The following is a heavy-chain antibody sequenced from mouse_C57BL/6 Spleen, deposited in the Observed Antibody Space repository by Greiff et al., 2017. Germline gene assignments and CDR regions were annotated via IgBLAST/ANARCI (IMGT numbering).Heavy chain of an antibody. D-gene: IGHD1-1*01. Sequence: VQLQQSGAELVRPGASVTLSCKASGYTFTDYEMHWVKQTPVHGLEWIGAIDPETGGTAYNQKFKGKAILTADKSSSTAYMELRSLTSEDSAVXYCSYYYGSSYYFDYWGQGTTLTVSS. CDR3: SYYYGSSYYFDY. CDR1: GYTFTDYE. V-gene: IGHV1-15*01. CDR2: IDPETGGT. J-gene: IGHJ2*01.